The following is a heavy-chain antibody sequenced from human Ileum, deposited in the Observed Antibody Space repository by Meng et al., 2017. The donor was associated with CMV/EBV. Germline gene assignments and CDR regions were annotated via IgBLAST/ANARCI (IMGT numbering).Heavy chain of an antibody. CDR3: ARHFSGWSYYFDH. J-gene: IGHJ4*02. CDR2: IYSSGLT. V-gene: IGHV4-59*01. CDR1: GGSLNNYY. D-gene: IGHD6-19*01. Sequence: SETLSLTCFVSGGSLNNYYWSWIRQPPGKGLEWIGHIYSSGLTSYNFPLKRRVTISVDTSKNQFSLNLTSVTAADTAVYYCARHFSGWSYYFDHWGQGMLVTVSS.